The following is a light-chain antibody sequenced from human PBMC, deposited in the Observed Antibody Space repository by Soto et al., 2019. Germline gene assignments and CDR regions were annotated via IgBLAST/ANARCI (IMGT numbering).Light chain of an antibody. CDR1: QDFNNY. V-gene: IGKV1-9*01. CDR2: VAS. J-gene: IGKJ4*01. Sequence: IQLTQSPSFLSASIGDRVTITCRASQDFNNYLAWYQQKPGKAPKLLVYVASTLQSGVPSRFSGSGSGTEFTLTISRLQPEDFATYYCQQLNSFPLTLGGGTTVDTK. CDR3: QQLNSFPLT.